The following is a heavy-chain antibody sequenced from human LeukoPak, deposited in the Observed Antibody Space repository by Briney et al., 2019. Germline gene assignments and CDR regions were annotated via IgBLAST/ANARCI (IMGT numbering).Heavy chain of an antibody. J-gene: IGHJ5*02. CDR3: ARLTVLRYFDDNWFDP. V-gene: IGHV4-59*01. D-gene: IGHD3-9*01. CDR1: GGSISSYY. CDR2: IYYSGST. Sequence: SETLSLTCTVSGGSISSYYWSWIRQPPGKGLEWIGYIYYSGSTNYNPSLKSRVTISVDTSKNQFSLKPSSVTAADTAVYYCARLTVLRYFDDNWFDPWGQGTLVTVSS.